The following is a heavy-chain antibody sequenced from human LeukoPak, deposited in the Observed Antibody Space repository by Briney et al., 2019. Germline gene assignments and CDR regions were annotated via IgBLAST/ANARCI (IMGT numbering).Heavy chain of an antibody. J-gene: IGHJ5*02. CDR2: IKTDGSST. CDR3: ARGDYYGSGPRFDP. CDR1: GFTFSSYW. V-gene: IGHV3-74*01. Sequence: GSLRLSCAASGFTFSSYWMHWVRQVPGKGLMWVSRIKTDGSSTSYADSVKGRFTISRDNAKNSLYLQMNSLRAEDTAVYYCARGDYYGSGPRFDPWGQGTLVTVSS. D-gene: IGHD3-10*01.